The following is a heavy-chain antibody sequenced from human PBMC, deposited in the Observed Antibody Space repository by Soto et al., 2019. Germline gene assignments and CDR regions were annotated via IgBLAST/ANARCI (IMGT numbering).Heavy chain of an antibody. D-gene: IGHD6-19*01. CDR1: GFTFNSYA. CDR2: ISSYGADT. J-gene: IGHJ4*02. CDR3: VKEGYMRSDWYGQFDY. Sequence: LRLSCSASGFTFNSYAMHWVRQAPGKGLEFVSAISSYGADTYYADSVKGRFAISRDNSKNTLYLQMSSLRAKDTALYYCVKEGYMRSDWYGQFDYWGQGALVTVSS. V-gene: IGHV3-64D*06.